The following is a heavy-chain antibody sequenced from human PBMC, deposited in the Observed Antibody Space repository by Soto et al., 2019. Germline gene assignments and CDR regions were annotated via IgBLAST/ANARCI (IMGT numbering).Heavy chain of an antibody. J-gene: IGHJ6*02. CDR1: GFTFGDYA. CDR3: TRESSGYDLYYGMDV. V-gene: IGHV3-49*04. CDR2: IRSKAYGGTT. D-gene: IGHD5-12*01. Sequence: GGSLRLSCTASGFTFGDYAMSWVRQAPGKGLEWVAFIRSKAYGGTTEYAASVKGRFTTSRDDSNNIAYLQMNSLKTEDTAVYYCTRESSGYDLYYGMDVWGQGTTVTVSS.